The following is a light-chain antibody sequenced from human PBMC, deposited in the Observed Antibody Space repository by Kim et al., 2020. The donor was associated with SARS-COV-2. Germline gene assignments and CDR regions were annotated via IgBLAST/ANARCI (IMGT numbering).Light chain of an antibody. CDR2: INN. CDR3: SSWDDSVDGYV. V-gene: IGLV1-44*01. Sequence: GQRVTISCSGSKSNIGSYHVNWFQQVPGTAPTLLIYINNQRPSEFSDRFSGSRSGTSASLTISGLQSEDEADYYCSSWDDSVDGYVFGTGTKVTVL. CDR1: KSNIGSYH. J-gene: IGLJ1*01.